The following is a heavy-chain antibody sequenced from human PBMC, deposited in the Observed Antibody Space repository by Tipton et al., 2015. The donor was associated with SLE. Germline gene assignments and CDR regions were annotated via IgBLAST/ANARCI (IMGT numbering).Heavy chain of an antibody. V-gene: IGHV4-59*01. Sequence: TLSLTCTVSGGSISGYSWSWVRQPPGKGLEWIGYIYHGGSTNYNPSLKSRVTMSVDTSENQFSLKLTSVTAADTAVYYCARDRYCGGGSCSDWFFDLWGRGTLVTVSS. CDR2: IYHGGST. CDR3: ARDRYCGGGSCSDWFFDL. J-gene: IGHJ2*01. CDR1: GGSISGYS. D-gene: IGHD2-15*01.